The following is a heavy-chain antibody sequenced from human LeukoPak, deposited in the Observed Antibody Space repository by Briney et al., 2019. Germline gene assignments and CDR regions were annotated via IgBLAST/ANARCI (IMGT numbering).Heavy chain of an antibody. J-gene: IGHJ4*02. Sequence: ASVTDSCQGTGGTYRKYPRNSLGQAPGQGLEWMGGIIPIFGTANYAQKFQGRVTITADESTSTAYMEQRSLRSEDTAVYYCARSWVTYGDYSPSIDYWGQGTLVTVSS. CDR1: GGTYRKYP. V-gene: IGHV1-69*13. D-gene: IGHD4-23*01. CDR2: IIPIFGTA. CDR3: ARSWVTYGDYSPSIDY.